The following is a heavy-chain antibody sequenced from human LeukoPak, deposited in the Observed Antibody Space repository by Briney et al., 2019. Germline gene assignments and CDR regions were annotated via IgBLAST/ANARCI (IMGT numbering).Heavy chain of an antibody. J-gene: IGHJ4*02. Sequence: GGSLRLSCAASGFTFSSYSMNWVRQVPGKGLEWVSYISSGSESSTYYADSVKGRFTISRDNAKNSLYLQMNSLRAEDTAVYYCAKAGRLSYMIPIGYFDYWGQGTLVTVSS. CDR1: GFTFSSYS. CDR3: AKAGRLSYMIPIGYFDY. CDR2: ISSGSESST. V-gene: IGHV3-48*01. D-gene: IGHD3-16*01.